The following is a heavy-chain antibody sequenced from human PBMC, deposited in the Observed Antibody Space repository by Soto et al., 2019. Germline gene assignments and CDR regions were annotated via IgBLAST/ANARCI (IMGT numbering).Heavy chain of an antibody. Sequence: QVQLQQWGAGLLKPSETLSLTCAVYGASFSGYYWSWIRQPPGKGLEWVGEINHSGSTNYNPSLKSRVHISVDTSKNQFSLKLSSVTAADTAVYYCARISRLVLFRYYYYMDVWGKGTTVTVSS. CDR3: ARISRLVLFRYYYYMDV. J-gene: IGHJ6*03. CDR1: GASFSGYY. CDR2: INHSGST. V-gene: IGHV4-34*01. D-gene: IGHD3-22*01.